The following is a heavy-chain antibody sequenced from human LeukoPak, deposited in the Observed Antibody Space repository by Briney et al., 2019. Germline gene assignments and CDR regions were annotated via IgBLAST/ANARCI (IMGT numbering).Heavy chain of an antibody. D-gene: IGHD3-3*01. CDR2: IHSGVST. CDR3: ARGWIGELRFLEWFGLGYFDL. V-gene: IGHV3-66*01. Sequence: PGGSLTLSCAASGFTDSTNHMSWVRPARGKGLEGVSVIHSGVSTYYTDSVKGRFTIARDNFKNTLYLQMNSLRAEDTAVYYCARGWIGELRFLEWFGLGYFDLWGRGTLVTVSS. J-gene: IGHJ2*01. CDR1: GFTDSTNH.